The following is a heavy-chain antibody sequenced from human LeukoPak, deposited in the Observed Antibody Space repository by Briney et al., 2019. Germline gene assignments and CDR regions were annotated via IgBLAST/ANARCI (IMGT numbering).Heavy chain of an antibody. CDR1: GYTFTNNG. Sequence: GASVKVSCKTSGYTFTNNGISWVRQAPGQGLEWMGWISPYNGHTNSAQKFQGRVTMTTDTYARTAYMELSGLRFEDTAVYYCARDNDSRDPPHFDYWGQGTLVTVSS. V-gene: IGHV1-18*01. CDR2: ISPYNGHT. CDR3: ARDNDSRDPPHFDY. D-gene: IGHD3-16*01. J-gene: IGHJ4*02.